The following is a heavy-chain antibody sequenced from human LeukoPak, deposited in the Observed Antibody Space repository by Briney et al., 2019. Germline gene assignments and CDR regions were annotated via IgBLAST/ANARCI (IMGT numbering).Heavy chain of an antibody. CDR2: ISWNSGSI. D-gene: IGHD3-3*01. CDR1: GFTFDDYA. Sequence: GRSLRLSCAASGFTFDDYAMHWVRQAPGKGLEWVSGISWNSGSIGYADSVKGRFTISRDNAKNSLYLQMNSLRAEDTALYYCAKGTYDFWSGYSHYFDYWGQGTLVTVSS. CDR3: AKGTYDFWSGYSHYFDY. J-gene: IGHJ4*02. V-gene: IGHV3-9*01.